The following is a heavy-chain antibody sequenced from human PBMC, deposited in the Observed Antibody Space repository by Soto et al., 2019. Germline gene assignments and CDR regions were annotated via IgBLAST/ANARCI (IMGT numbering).Heavy chain of an antibody. Sequence: SQTLSLTCVISGDSVSSNSAAWNWIRQSPSRGLEWLGRTYYRSKWYNDYAVSVKSRITINPDTSKNQFSLQLNSVTPEDTAVYYCARGSYPIEPSGFDYWGQGTLVTVSS. CDR3: ARGSYPIEPSGFDY. J-gene: IGHJ4*02. D-gene: IGHD1-26*01. CDR2: TYYRSKWYN. CDR1: GDSVSSNSAA. V-gene: IGHV6-1*01.